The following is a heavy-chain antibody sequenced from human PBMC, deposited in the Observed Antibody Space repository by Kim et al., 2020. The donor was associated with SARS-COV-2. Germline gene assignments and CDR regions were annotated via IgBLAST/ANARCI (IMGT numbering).Heavy chain of an antibody. D-gene: IGHD3-10*01. Sequence: GGSLRLSCIVSGLTFSNHAVTWVCQAPGKGQQRLSRYGGGNGVTYHADSAKGRFTISREDSRNTAYLQMNSLGGGDTAMYYCARLRSGSCGGQIDFWGQGTLVTVSS. CDR1: GLTFSNHA. J-gene: IGHJ4*02. CDR3: ARLRSGSCGGQIDF. CDR2: YGGGNGVT. V-gene: IGHV3-23*01.